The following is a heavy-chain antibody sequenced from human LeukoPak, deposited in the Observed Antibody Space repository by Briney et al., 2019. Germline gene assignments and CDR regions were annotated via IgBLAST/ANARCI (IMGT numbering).Heavy chain of an antibody. V-gene: IGHV4-34*01. Sequence: SETLSLTCAVYGGSFSGYYWSWIRQPPGKGLEWIGEINHSGSTNYNPSLTSRVTISVDTSKNQFSLKLSSVTAADTAVYYCARDDFWSRRGWFDPWGQGTLVTVSS. D-gene: IGHD3-3*01. CDR1: GGSFSGYY. J-gene: IGHJ5*02. CDR3: ARDDFWSRRGWFDP. CDR2: INHSGST.